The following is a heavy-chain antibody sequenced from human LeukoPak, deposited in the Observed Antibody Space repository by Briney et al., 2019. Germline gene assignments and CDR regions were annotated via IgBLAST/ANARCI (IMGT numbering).Heavy chain of an antibody. J-gene: IGHJ6*03. CDR3: ARGGYSYGSYYYMDV. V-gene: IGHV3-74*01. D-gene: IGHD5-18*01. Sequence: GGSLRLSCAASGFTFSSYWMHWVRQAPGKGLVWVSRINSDGSSTSYADSVKGRFTISRGNAKNTLYLQMNSLRAEDTAVYYCARGGYSYGSYYYMDVWGKGTTVTVSS. CDR1: GFTFSSYW. CDR2: INSDGSST.